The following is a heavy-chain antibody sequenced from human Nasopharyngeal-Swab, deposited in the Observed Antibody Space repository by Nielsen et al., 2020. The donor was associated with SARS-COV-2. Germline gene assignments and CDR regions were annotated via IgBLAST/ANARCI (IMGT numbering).Heavy chain of an antibody. V-gene: IGHV3-48*02. CDR2: ISSSSGII. D-gene: IGHD1-26*01. CDR1: GFTFTTYA. Sequence: GESLKISCAPSGFTFTTYAMNWVRQAPGKGLEWISYISSSSGIIYYADSVRGRFTVSRDNAKTSLYLQMNSLTDEDTAVYYCARTLGGGSYYYYYTDLWGRGTLVTVSS. J-gene: IGHJ2*01. CDR3: ARTLGGGSYYYYYTDL.